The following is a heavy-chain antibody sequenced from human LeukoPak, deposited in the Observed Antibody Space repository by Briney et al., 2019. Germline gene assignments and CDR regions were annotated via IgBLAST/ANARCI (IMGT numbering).Heavy chain of an antibody. D-gene: IGHD6-13*01. J-gene: IGHJ1*01. CDR1: GFTVSGDN. CDR2: FHSGGDT. CDR3: ASFTSSWHP. Sequence: RGSLRLSCAASGFTVSGDNMSWVRQSQAKGLEWVATFHSGGDTYYADSVKGRFTISRDDSKNMVYLQMNNLRVEDTALYYCASFTSSWHPWGQGTPVTVSS. V-gene: IGHV3-66*01.